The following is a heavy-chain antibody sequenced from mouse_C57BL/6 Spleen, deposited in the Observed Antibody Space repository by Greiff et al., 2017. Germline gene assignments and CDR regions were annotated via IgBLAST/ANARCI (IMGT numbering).Heavy chain of an antibody. J-gene: IGHJ4*01. CDR1: GYTFTDYY. CDR2: INPYNGGT. CDR3: ARVDDYENYAMDY. V-gene: IGHV1-19*01. D-gene: IGHD2-4*01. Sequence: VQLKESGPVLVKPGASVKMSCKASGYTFTDYYMNWVKQSHGKSLEWIGVINPYNGGTSYNQKFKGKATLTVDKSSSTAYMELNSLTSEDSAVYYCARVDDYENYAMDYWGQGTSVTVSS.